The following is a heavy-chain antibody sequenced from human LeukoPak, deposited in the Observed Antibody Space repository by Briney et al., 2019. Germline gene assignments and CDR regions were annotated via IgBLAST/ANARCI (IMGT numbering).Heavy chain of an antibody. J-gene: IGHJ4*02. CDR2: IYHSGST. V-gene: IGHV4-4*02. CDR1: GGSISSSNW. Sequence: SGTLSLTCAVSGGSISSSNWWSWVRQPPGKGLEWIGEIYHSGSTNYNPSLKSRVTISVDTSKNQFSLKLSSVTAADTAVYYCARALTTVTPFWYWGQGTLVTVSS. CDR3: ARALTTVTPFWY. D-gene: IGHD4-17*01.